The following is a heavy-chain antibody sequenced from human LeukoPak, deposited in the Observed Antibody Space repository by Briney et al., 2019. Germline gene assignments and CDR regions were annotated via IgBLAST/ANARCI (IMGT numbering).Heavy chain of an antibody. Sequence: SETLSLTCAVSGGSISSGGYSWSWIRQPPGKGLEWIGYIYHSGSTYYSPSLKSRVTISVDRSKNQFSLKLSSVTAADTAVYYCARAVDYYDSSGYYVWFDPWGQGTLVTVSS. J-gene: IGHJ5*02. CDR2: IYHSGST. D-gene: IGHD3-22*01. V-gene: IGHV4-30-2*01. CDR3: ARAVDYYDSSGYYVWFDP. CDR1: GGSISSGGYS.